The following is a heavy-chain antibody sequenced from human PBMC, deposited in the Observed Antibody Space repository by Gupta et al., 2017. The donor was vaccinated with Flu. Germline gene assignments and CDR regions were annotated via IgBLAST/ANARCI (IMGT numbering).Heavy chain of an antibody. Sequence: EVQLVESGGDLVQPGGSLRLSCAASGFTVSSNYMSWVRQAPGKGLEWVSVIYSGASTYYADSVKGRFTISRDNSKNTLYLQKNSLRAEDTAVYYCARYCGGDCYSRLDYWGQGTLVTVSS. CDR3: ARYCGGDCYSRLDY. J-gene: IGHJ4*02. D-gene: IGHD2-21*02. CDR2: IYSGAST. V-gene: IGHV3-66*02. CDR1: GFTVSSNY.